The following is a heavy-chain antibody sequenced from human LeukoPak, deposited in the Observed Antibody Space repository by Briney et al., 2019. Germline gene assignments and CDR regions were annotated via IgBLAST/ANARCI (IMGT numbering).Heavy chain of an antibody. CDR1: GYIFTGYF. J-gene: IGHJ5*02. Sequence: APVKVSCKASGYIFTGYFMHWGRQAPGQGLEWMGGIIPIFGTANYAQKFQGRATITADESTSTAYMELSRLRSDDTAVYYCARLYYYGSGRFDPWGQGTLVTVSS. D-gene: IGHD3-10*01. CDR3: ARLYYYGSGRFDP. V-gene: IGHV1-69*13. CDR2: IIPIFGTA.